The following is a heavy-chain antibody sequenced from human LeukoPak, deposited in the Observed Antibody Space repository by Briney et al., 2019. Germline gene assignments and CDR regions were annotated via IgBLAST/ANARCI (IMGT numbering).Heavy chain of an antibody. CDR3: ARDQLIAVAAEGILGY. D-gene: IGHD6-19*01. CDR2: ISYDGSNK. J-gene: IGHJ4*02. CDR1: GFTFSIYA. Sequence: GGSLRLSCAASGFTFSIYAMHWVRQAPGKGLEWVAVISYDGSNKYYADSVKGRFTISRDNSKNTLYLQMNSLRAEDTAVYYCARDQLIAVAAEGILGYWGQGTLVTVSS. V-gene: IGHV3-30-3*01.